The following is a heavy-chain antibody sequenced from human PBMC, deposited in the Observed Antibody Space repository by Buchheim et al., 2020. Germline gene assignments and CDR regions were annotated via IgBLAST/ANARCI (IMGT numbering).Heavy chain of an antibody. CDR1: GDSISSTNW. J-gene: IGHJ4*02. D-gene: IGHD5-24*01. Sequence: QVQLQESGPRLVKPSGTLSLTCGVSGDSISSTNWWSWVRQPPGKGLEWIGENYHSGSANYNPSLKSRVSISVDKSKNHFSLKLSSVTVADTAVYYCARKVGDGYSYFYFDYWGQGTL. CDR2: NYHSGSA. V-gene: IGHV4-4*02. CDR3: ARKVGDGYSYFYFDY.